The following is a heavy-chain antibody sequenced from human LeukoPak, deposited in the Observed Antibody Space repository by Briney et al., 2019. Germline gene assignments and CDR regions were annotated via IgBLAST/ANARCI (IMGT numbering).Heavy chain of an antibody. Sequence: GRSLRLSCAASGFTFSSYAMHWVRQAPGKGLEWVAVISYDGSNKYYADSVKGRFTISRDNSKNTLYLQMGSLRAEDMAVYYCARDSTIFGVAIRGFDYWGQGTLVTVSS. D-gene: IGHD3-3*01. V-gene: IGHV3-30*14. J-gene: IGHJ4*02. CDR3: ARDSTIFGVAIRGFDY. CDR1: GFTFSSYA. CDR2: ISYDGSNK.